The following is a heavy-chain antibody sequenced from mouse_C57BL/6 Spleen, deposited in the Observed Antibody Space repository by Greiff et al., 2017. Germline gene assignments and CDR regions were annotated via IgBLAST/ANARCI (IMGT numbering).Heavy chain of an antibody. Sequence: QVQLQQPGAELVKPGASVKLSCKASGYTFTSYWMHWVKQRPGQGLEWIGMIHPNSGSTNYNEKFKSKATLTVDKSSSTAYMPLSSLTSEDSAVYYCARGDGSSLFAYWGQGTLVTVSA. D-gene: IGHD1-1*01. V-gene: IGHV1-64*01. CDR3: ARGDGSSLFAY. CDR2: IHPNSGST. CDR1: GYTFTSYW. J-gene: IGHJ3*01.